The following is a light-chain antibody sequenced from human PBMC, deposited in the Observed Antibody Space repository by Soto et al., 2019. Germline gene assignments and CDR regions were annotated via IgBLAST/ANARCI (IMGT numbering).Light chain of an antibody. J-gene: IGKJ1*01. V-gene: IGKV3-20*01. CDR3: QQYDSTPPT. CDR2: GAS. Sequence: EIVLTQSPGTLSLSPGDRATLSCRASQSVNSNYLAWYQRKPGQAPRLLIYGASNRATDIPYRFSASGSGTDFPLTITRLEEEDFVLYCRQQYDSTPPTFGQGTKVEVK. CDR1: QSVNSNY.